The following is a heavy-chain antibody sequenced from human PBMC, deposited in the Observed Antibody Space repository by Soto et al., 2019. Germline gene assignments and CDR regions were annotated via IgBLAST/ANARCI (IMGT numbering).Heavy chain of an antibody. CDR2: ISTSGGST. Sequence: EVQLLESGGGLVQPGGSLRLSCAASGFTFSTYGMSWVRQAPGKGLEWVSGISTSGGSTFYGDSVKGRFTISRDNSKNPLYLQTHSLTAEDTAVYHCGKGYRVDVVYEAFDMWGQVTMVTVSS. J-gene: IGHJ3*02. D-gene: IGHD2-15*01. V-gene: IGHV3-23*01. CDR3: GKGYRVDVVYEAFDM. CDR1: GFTFSTYG.